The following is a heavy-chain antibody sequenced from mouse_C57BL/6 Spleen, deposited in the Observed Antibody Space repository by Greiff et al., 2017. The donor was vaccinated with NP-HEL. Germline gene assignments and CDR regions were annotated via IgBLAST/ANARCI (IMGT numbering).Heavy chain of an antibody. Sequence: EVQVVESGGGLVKPGGSLKLSCAASGFTFSDYGMHWVRQAPEKGLEWVAYISSGSSTIYYADTVKGRFTISRDNAKNTLFLQMTSLRSEDTAMYYCARGYYGSIWHFDVWGTGTTVTVSS. D-gene: IGHD1-1*01. CDR3: ARGYYGSIWHFDV. CDR1: GFTFSDYG. J-gene: IGHJ1*03. V-gene: IGHV5-17*01. CDR2: ISSGSSTI.